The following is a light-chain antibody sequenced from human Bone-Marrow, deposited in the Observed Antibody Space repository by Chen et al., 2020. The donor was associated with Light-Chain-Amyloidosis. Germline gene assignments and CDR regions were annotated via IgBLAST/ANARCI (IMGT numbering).Light chain of an antibody. CDR2: YDS. CDR3: QVWDGRSDHYV. CDR1: NIGSKS. Sequence: SYVLTQSPSVSVAPGHTDRITCGGSNIGSKSVHWYQQRPGQAPVLIISYDSDRPAGIPERFSGSNSGNTATMTISRVEAGDEADYYCQVWDGRSDHYVFATGTKVTVL. V-gene: IGLV3-21*04. J-gene: IGLJ1*01.